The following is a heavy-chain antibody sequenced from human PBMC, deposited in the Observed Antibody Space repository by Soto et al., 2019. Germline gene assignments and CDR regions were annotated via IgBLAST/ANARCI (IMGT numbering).Heavy chain of an antibody. CDR3: TRAAWFPYLSFY. Sequence: PGGSLRLSCAASGFTFSSYAMSWVRQAPGKGLEWVSAISGSGGSTYYADSVKGRFTISRDNSRNTLYLQMNNLRAEDTALYYCTRAAWFPYLSFYWGQGALVTVSS. CDR1: GFTFSSYA. V-gene: IGHV3-23*01. CDR2: ISGSGGST. D-gene: IGHD3-10*01. J-gene: IGHJ4*02.